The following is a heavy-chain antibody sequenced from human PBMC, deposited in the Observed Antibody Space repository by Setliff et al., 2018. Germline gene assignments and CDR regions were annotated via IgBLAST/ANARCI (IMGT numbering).Heavy chain of an antibody. V-gene: IGHV1-46*01. CDR3: ARGAYYDSSGSYAFDI. CDR2: INPSGSST. Sequence: ASVKVSCKASGYTFTSYYMHWVRQAPGQGLEWMGIINPSGSSTSYAQKFQGRVTMTRDTSTSTVYMELSSLRSEDTAVYYCARGAYYDSSGSYAFDIWGQGTMVTVSS. D-gene: IGHD3-22*01. J-gene: IGHJ3*02. CDR1: GYTFTSYY.